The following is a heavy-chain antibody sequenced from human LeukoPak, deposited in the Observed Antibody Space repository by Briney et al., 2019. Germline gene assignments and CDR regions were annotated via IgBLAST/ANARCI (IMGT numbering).Heavy chain of an antibody. CDR1: GFIFNNYG. J-gene: IGHJ4*02. V-gene: IGHV3-23*01. Sequence: GGSLRLSCAASGFIFNNYGLVWVRQAPGKGLEWVSAISNDGGGTTYADFVKGRFSVSRDNSKNTLLLQMNSLRAEDTALYYCAKGSSGYFFDLWGQGTLVTVSS. CDR3: AKGSSGYFFDL. CDR2: ISNDGGGT. D-gene: IGHD3-22*01.